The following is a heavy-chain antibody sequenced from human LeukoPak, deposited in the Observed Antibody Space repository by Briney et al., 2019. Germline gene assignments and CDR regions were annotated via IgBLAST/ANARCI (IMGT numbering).Heavy chain of an antibody. CDR3: ARGITGRGRFDP. D-gene: IGHD1-20*01. J-gene: IGHJ5*02. V-gene: IGHV4-59*08. CDR1: GDSMSSFY. Sequence: SETLSLTCTVSGDSMSSFYWSWVRQPPGKGLEWIGYIYYSGSTNYNPSLKSRPTMSIDTSKSQFFLNLSSLTAADTAVYYCARGITGRGRFDPWGQGTLVTVSS. CDR2: IYYSGST.